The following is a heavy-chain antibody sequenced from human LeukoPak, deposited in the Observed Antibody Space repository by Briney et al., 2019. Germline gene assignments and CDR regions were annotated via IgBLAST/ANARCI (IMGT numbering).Heavy chain of an antibody. J-gene: IGHJ4*02. Sequence: SETLSLTCTVSGGSISSSYFWGLIRQPPGKGLEWIGRIYYNNNTYYNPSLKSRVTISVDTSKNHFSLKLTSVTAADTAVYYRAREHYYDSTAYLDWGQGTLVSVSS. CDR3: AREHYYDSTAYLD. CDR2: IYYNNNT. CDR1: GGSISSSYF. V-gene: IGHV4-39*02. D-gene: IGHD3-22*01.